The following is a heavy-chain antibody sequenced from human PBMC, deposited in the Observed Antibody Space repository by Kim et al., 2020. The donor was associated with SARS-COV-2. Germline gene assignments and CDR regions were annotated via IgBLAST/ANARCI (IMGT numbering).Heavy chain of an antibody. CDR2: K. Sequence: KPQGDSVTGRFTITRDNAKTSLYLQMNRLRAEDTAVDYCASVKGSSWAFDYWGQGTLVTVSS. CDR3: ASVKGSSWAFDY. J-gene: IGHJ4*02. D-gene: IGHD6-13*01. V-gene: IGHV3-7*01.